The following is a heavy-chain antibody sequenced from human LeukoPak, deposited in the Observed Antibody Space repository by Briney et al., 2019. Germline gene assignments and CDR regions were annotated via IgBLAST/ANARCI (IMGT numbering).Heavy chain of an antibody. CDR1: GGSISSSNW. V-gene: IGHV4-4*02. CDR2: IYHSGST. J-gene: IGHJ4*02. D-gene: IGHD3-16*01. CDR3: ARNTRLRQHFDY. Sequence: SETLSLTCAVSGGSISSSNWWSWVRQPPGKELEWIGEIYHSGSTNYNPSLKSRVTISVDKSKNQFSLKLSSVTAADTAVYYCARNTRLRQHFDYWGQGTLVTVSS.